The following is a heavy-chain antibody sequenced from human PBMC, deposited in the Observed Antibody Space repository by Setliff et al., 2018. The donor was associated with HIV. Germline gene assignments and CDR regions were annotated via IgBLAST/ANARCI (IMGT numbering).Heavy chain of an antibody. CDR2: IYSGGSA. D-gene: IGHD3-10*01. CDR1: GGAITGYY. CDR3: ARDFNYGSGRYYYYMDV. Sequence: PSETLSLTCNVSGGAITGYYWSWVRLAPGKALESIASIYSGGSAIYHPSLKSRVTISVDTSKNQFSLKLSSVTAADTAVYYCARDFNYGSGRYYYYMDVWGKGTTVTVSS. V-gene: IGHV4-4*08. J-gene: IGHJ6*03.